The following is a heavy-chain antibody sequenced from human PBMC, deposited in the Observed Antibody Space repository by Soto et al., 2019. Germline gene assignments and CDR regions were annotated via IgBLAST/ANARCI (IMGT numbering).Heavy chain of an antibody. J-gene: IGHJ6*02. CDR2: IIPIFGTA. V-gene: IGHV1-69*13. CDR3: ARRYLEMATIRGRNGRYGMDV. Sequence: SVKVSCKAAGGTFSSYAISWVRQSPGQGLEWMGGIIPIFGTANYAQKFQGRVTITADESTSTAYMELSSLRSEDTAVYYCARRYLEMATIRGRNGRYGMDVWGQGTTVTVSS. D-gene: IGHD5-12*01. CDR1: GGTFSSYA.